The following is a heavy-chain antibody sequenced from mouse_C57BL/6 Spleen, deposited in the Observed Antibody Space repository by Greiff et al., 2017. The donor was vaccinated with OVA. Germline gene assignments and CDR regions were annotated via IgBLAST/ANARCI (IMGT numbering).Heavy chain of an antibody. J-gene: IGHJ3*01. CDR3: ARSYDASWFAY. CDR1: GYTFTSYW. Sequence: VQLQQPGAELVRPGSSVKLSCKASGYTFTSYWMHWVKQRPIQGLEWIGNIDPSDSETHYNQKFKDKATLTVDKSSSTAYMQLSSLTSEDSAVYCCARSYDASWFAYWGQGTLVTVSA. CDR2: IDPSDSET. V-gene: IGHV1-52*01. D-gene: IGHD2-3*01.